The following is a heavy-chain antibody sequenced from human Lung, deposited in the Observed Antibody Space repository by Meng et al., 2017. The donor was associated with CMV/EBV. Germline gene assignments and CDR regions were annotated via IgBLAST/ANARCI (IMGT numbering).Heavy chain of an antibody. D-gene: IGHD3-10*01. CDR1: GGSFSGYY. CDR3: ARCLPPLLWYGSGGSFDY. Sequence: SXTLSLXCAVYGGSFSGYYWSWIRQPPGKGLEWIGEINHSGSTNYNPSLKGGVTIPGDPSKNQFSLKLSAVTPAETAGYSGARCLPPLLWYGSGGSFDYWXQGTXVTVSS. V-gene: IGHV4-34*01. CDR2: INHSGST. J-gene: IGHJ4*02.